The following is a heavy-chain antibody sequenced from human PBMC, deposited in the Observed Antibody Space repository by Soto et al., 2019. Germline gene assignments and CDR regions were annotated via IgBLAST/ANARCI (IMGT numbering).Heavy chain of an antibody. CDR1: GGTFSSYT. CDR2: IIPILGIA. CDR3: ARFVVAATRAEYFQH. Sequence: SVKVSCKASGGTFSSYTISWVRQAPGQGLEWMGRIIPILGIANYAQKFQGRVTITADKSTSTAYMELSSLRSEDTAVYYCARFVVAATRAEYFQHWGQGTLVTVSS. D-gene: IGHD2-15*01. J-gene: IGHJ1*01. V-gene: IGHV1-69*02.